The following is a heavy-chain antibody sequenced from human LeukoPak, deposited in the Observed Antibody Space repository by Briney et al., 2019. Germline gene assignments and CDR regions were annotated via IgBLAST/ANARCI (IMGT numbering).Heavy chain of an antibody. CDR1: GGTFSSYA. CDR2: IIPIFGTA. V-gene: IGHV1-69*13. D-gene: IGHD3-3*01. Sequence: GASVKVSCKASGGTFSSYAISWVRQAPGQGLEWMGGIIPIFGTANYAQKFQGRVTITADESTSTAYMELSSLRSEDTAVYYCASLTIFGVAPSGLYGMDVWGQGTTVTVSS. J-gene: IGHJ6*02. CDR3: ASLTIFGVAPSGLYGMDV.